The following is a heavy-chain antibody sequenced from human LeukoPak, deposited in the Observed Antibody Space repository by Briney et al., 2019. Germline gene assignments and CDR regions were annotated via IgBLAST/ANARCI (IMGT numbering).Heavy chain of an antibody. D-gene: IGHD1-7*01. CDR2: IYTSGST. J-gene: IGHJ3*02. Sequence: SETLSLTCTVSGGSISSYYWSWIRQPPAKGLEWIGYIYTSGSTNYNPSLKSRVTISVDTSKNQFSLKLSSVTAADTAVYYCARQNRELDAFDIWGQGTMVTVSS. V-gene: IGHV4-4*09. CDR3: ARQNRELDAFDI. CDR1: GGSISSYY.